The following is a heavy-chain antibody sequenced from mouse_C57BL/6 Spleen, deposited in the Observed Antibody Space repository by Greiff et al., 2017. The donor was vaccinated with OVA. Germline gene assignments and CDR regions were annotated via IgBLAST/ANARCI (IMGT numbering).Heavy chain of an antibody. CDR1: GYTFTSYW. CDR2: IHPNSGST. V-gene: IGHV1-64*01. D-gene: IGHD2-5*01. J-gene: IGHJ4*01. CDR3: GRRDYSNYYYAMDY. Sequence: QVQLQQPGAELVKPGASVKLSCKASGYTFTSYWMHWVKQRPGQGLEWIGMIHPNSGSTNYNEKFKSKATLTVDKSSSTAYMQLSSLTSEDSAVYYGGRRDYSNYYYAMDYWGQGTSVTVSS.